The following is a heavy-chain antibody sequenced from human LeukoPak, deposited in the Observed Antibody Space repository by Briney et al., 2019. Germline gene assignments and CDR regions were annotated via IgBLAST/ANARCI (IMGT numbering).Heavy chain of an antibody. Sequence: GGSLRLSCAASGFTFRSYTMNWVRQAPGKGLEWVSSISSSSSYIYYADSVKGRFTISRDNAKNSLYLQMNSLRAEDTAVYYCARPRVGATGWFDPWGQGTLVTVSS. CDR3: ARPRVGATGWFDP. J-gene: IGHJ5*02. CDR1: GFTFRSYT. V-gene: IGHV3-21*01. D-gene: IGHD1-26*01. CDR2: ISSSSSYI.